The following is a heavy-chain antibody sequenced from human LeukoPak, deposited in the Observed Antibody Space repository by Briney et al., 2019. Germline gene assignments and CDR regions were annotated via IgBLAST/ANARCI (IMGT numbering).Heavy chain of an antibody. J-gene: IGHJ4*02. CDR2: IYYSGNT. D-gene: IGHD3-22*01. V-gene: IGHV4-39*01. CDR3: ARGVGITMMGVCTGFDY. CDR1: GVSISSSNSY. Sequence: SETLSLTCTVSGVSISSSNSYWGWIRQPPGKGLEWIGSIYYSGNTYYNASLKSQVSISIDTSKNQFSLRLTSVTAADTAVYYCARGVGITMMGVCTGFDYWGQGTLVTVSS.